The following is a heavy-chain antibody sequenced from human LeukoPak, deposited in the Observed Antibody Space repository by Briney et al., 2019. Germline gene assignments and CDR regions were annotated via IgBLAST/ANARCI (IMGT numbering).Heavy chain of an antibody. D-gene: IGHD5-18*01. Sequence: GGSLRLSCAASGFTFSSYTMNWVRQAPGKGPEWVSSIATTTNLVSYADSVKGRFTISRDNAKDSLYLQMDSLRDEDTAVYYCARDHYSFGWYFDYWGQGVLVTVSS. CDR1: GFTFSSYT. CDR2: IATTTNLV. CDR3: ARDHYSFGWYFDY. J-gene: IGHJ4*02. V-gene: IGHV3-21*01.